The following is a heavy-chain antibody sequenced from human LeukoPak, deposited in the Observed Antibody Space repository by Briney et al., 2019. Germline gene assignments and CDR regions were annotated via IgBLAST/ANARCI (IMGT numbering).Heavy chain of an antibody. J-gene: IGHJ3*02. D-gene: IGHD1-7*01. V-gene: IGHV3-21*01. CDR2: ISSSSSYI. Sequence: GGSLRLSCAASGFTFSSYSMTWVRQAPGKGLEWVSSISSSSSYIYYADSVKGRFTISRDNAKNSLYLQMNSLRAEDTAVYYCARVELSRARAFAIWGQGTMVTVSS. CDR1: GFTFSSYS. CDR3: ARVELSRARAFAI.